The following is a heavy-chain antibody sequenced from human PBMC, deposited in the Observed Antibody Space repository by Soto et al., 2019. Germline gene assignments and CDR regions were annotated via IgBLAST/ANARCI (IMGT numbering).Heavy chain of an antibody. Sequence: GSLRLSCAASGFTFSSYEMNWVRQAPGKGLEWVSYISSSGSTIYYADSVKGRFTISRDNAKNSLYLQMNSLRAEDTAVYYCAREATMVRGVTSDYNWFDPWGQGTLVTVSS. CDR3: AREATMVRGVTSDYNWFDP. CDR2: ISSSGSTI. D-gene: IGHD3-10*01. J-gene: IGHJ5*02. V-gene: IGHV3-48*03. CDR1: GFTFSSYE.